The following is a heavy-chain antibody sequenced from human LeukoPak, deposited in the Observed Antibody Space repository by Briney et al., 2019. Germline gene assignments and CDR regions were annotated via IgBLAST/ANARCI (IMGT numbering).Heavy chain of an antibody. Sequence: GGSLRLSCAASGFIFGSYWMGWVRHAPGKGLEWVANIKQDGTEKYYVDSVKGRFTISRDNAKNSLYLQMNSLRAEDTAVYYCAKETPFGGYWGQGTLVTVSS. V-gene: IGHV3-7*03. CDR2: IKQDGTEK. CDR3: AKETPFGGY. J-gene: IGHJ4*02. D-gene: IGHD3-16*01. CDR1: GFIFGSYW.